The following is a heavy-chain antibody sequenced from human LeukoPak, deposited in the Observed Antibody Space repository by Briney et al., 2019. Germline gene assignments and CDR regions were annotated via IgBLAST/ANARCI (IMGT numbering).Heavy chain of an antibody. Sequence: GGSLRLSCAASGFTFSSYGMHWVRQAPGKGLEWVAVIWYDGSNKYYADSVKGRFTISRDNSKNTLYLQMNSLRPEDTAVYYCARDPVLRDGYNHLDYWGQGTLVTVSS. V-gene: IGHV3-33*01. CDR3: ARDPVLRDGYNHLDY. D-gene: IGHD5-24*01. CDR2: IWYDGSNK. CDR1: GFTFSSYG. J-gene: IGHJ4*02.